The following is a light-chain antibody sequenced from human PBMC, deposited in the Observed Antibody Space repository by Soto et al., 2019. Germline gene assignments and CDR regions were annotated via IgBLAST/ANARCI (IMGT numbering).Light chain of an antibody. CDR3: QQRSNWPRT. CDR1: QRISLF. Sequence: DIQMTQSPFSLSASVGDRVTITCRASQRISLFLNWYQQKPRRAPKFLIYAASSLPNGVPSRFSGSGSGTDFALTISSLQPEDFAVYYCQQRSNWPRTFGQGTKVDIK. CDR2: AAS. V-gene: IGKV1-39*01. J-gene: IGKJ1*01.